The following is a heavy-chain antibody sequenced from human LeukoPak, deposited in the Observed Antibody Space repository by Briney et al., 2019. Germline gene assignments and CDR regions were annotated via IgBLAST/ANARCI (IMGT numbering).Heavy chain of an antibody. D-gene: IGHD4-17*01. CDR2: INPNSGGT. CDR3: ARELDYGDYEGASDI. J-gene: IGHJ3*02. Sequence: ASVKVSCKASGYTFTGYYMHWVRQAPGQGLEWMGRINPNSGGTDYAQKFQGRVTMTRDTSISTAYMELSSLRSEDTAVYYCARELDYGDYEGASDIWGQGTMVTVSS. CDR1: GYTFTGYY. V-gene: IGHV1-2*06.